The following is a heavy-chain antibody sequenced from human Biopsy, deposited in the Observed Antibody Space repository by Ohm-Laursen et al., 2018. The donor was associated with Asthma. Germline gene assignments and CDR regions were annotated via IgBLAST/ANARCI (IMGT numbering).Heavy chain of an antibody. CDR1: GYTFINYA. J-gene: IGHJ5*02. CDR3: ARVRKDYYDSSGLSGGWFDP. CDR2: INAGNGNT. V-gene: IGHV1-3*01. D-gene: IGHD3-22*01. Sequence: ASVKVSCKASGYTFINYAIHWVRQAPGQRPEWMGWINAGNGNTKYSQKFQGRVTITRDTSATTAYMELSSLRSEDTAMYYCARVRKDYYDSSGLSGGWFDPWGQGTLVTVSS.